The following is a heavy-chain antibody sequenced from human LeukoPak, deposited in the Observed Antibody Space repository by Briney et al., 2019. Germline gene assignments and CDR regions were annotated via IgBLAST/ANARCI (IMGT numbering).Heavy chain of an antibody. J-gene: IGHJ4*02. D-gene: IGHD5-24*01. V-gene: IGHV3-74*01. CDR3: ARVTGGYNLVDY. CDR2: ISDEGAHT. CDR1: GFTFSSYE. Sequence: GGSLRLSCAASGFTFSSYEMNWVRQAPGKGLVWVSRISDEGAHTFYADSVKGRFAMSRDNAKNTLYLQMNSLRAEDTAVYYCARVTGGYNLVDYWGQGTLVTVSS.